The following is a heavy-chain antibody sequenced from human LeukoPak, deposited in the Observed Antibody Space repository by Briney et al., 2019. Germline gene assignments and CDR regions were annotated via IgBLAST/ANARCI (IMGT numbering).Heavy chain of an antibody. CDR1: GDTFEDYS. CDR3: AKDTATLRQGDSFDV. V-gene: IGHV3-43*01. Sequence: PGGSLRLSCEASGDTFEDYSIDWVRQALGEGLQWVSLISWGGNTTYYADSLKGRITVSSDNKRNSIFLKINSLRDDDSALYYGAKDTATLRQGDSFDVWGRGTMVTVSS. D-gene: IGHD1-26*01. CDR2: ISWGGNTT. J-gene: IGHJ3*01.